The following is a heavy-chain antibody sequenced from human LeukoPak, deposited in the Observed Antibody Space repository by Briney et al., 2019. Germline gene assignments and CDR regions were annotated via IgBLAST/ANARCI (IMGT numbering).Heavy chain of an antibody. V-gene: IGHV3-7*01. CDR1: GFPFSSYW. J-gene: IGHJ6*03. D-gene: IGHD2-2*02. CDR3: ARERGIFCSSTSCYIRYYYYMDV. Sequence: PGGSLSLSCAASGFPFSSYWMSWVRQAPGKGLEWVANIKQDGSEKYYVDSVKGRFTISRDNAKNSLYLQMSSLRAEDTAVYYCARERGIFCSSTSCYIRYYYYMDVWGKGTTVTVSS. CDR2: IKQDGSEK.